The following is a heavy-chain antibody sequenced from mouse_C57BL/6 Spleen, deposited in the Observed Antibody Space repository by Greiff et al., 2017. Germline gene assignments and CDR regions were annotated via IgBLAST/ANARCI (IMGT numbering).Heavy chain of an antibody. V-gene: IGHV3-6*01. CDR3: ARDGGAYDYPFAY. J-gene: IGHJ3*01. Sequence: ESGPGLVKPSQSLSLTCSVTGYSITSGYYWNWIRQFPGNKLEWMGYISYDGSNNYNPSLKNRISITRDTSKNQFFLKLNSVTTEDTATYDCARDGGAYDYPFAYWGQGTLGTVSA. CDR1: GYSITSGYY. CDR2: ISYDGSN. D-gene: IGHD2-4*01.